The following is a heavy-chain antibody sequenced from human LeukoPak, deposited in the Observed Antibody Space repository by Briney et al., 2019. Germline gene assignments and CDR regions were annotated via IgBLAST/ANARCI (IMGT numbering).Heavy chain of an antibody. CDR2: IYPGDSET. J-gene: IGHJ4*02. D-gene: IGHD5-24*01. V-gene: IGHV5-51*01. Sequence: GESLKISCKGSGYSFTIYWIGWVRQMPGKGLELMGIIYPGDSETRYSPTFQGQVTISADKSTSTAYLQWSSLKASDTAMYYCARLGDGSLDYWGQGTLVTVSS. CDR1: GYSFTIYW. CDR3: ARLGDGSLDY.